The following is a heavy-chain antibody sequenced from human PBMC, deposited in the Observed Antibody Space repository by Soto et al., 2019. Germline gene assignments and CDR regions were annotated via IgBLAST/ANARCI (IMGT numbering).Heavy chain of an antibody. CDR1: GYSFSNYW. D-gene: IGHD6-6*01. V-gene: IGHV5-51*01. Sequence: GEYLKISCEGSGYSFSNYWIGWVRQMPGKGLEWMGIIYPGDSDTRYSPSFQGQVTISADKSISTAYLQWSSLKASDTAMYYCAGSEYITSSGLDGWGQGSLGTVTS. J-gene: IGHJ4*02. CDR3: AGSEYITSSGLDG. CDR2: IYPGDSDT.